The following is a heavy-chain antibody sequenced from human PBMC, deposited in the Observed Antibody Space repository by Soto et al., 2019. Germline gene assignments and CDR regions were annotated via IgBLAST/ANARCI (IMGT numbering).Heavy chain of an antibody. V-gene: IGHV3-23*01. J-gene: IGHJ6*02. CDR1: GFTFSSYA. CDR3: AKDGGYSYGYSPRYYYGMDV. Sequence: EVQLLESGGGLVQPGGSLRLSCAASGFTFSSYAMSWVRQAPGKGLEWVSAISGSGGSIYYADSVKGRFTISRDNSKNTLYLQMNSLRAEDTAVYYCAKDGGYSYGYSPRYYYGMDVWGQGTTVTVSS. D-gene: IGHD5-18*01. CDR2: ISGSGGSI.